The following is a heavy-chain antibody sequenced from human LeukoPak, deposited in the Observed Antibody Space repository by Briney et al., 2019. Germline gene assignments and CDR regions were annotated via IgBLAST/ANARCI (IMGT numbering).Heavy chain of an antibody. CDR2: INHSGST. Sequence: SETLSLACTVSGGSISSYYWSWIRQPPGKGLEWIGEINHSGSTNYNPSLKSRVTISVDTSKNQFSLKLSSVTAADTAVYYCARHRDSSSWYPKYYFDYWGQGTLVTVSS. CDR1: GGSISSYY. J-gene: IGHJ4*02. CDR3: ARHRDSSSWYPKYYFDY. V-gene: IGHV4-34*01. D-gene: IGHD6-13*01.